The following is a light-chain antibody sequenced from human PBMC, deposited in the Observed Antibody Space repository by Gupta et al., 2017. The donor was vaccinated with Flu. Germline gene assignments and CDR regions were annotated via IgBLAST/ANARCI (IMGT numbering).Light chain of an antibody. V-gene: IGKV1-8*01. CDR3: QQYYSYPPDS. J-gene: IGKJ2*03. CDR2: AAS. CDR1: QGISSY. Sequence: AIRMTQSPSSFSASTGDRVTITCRASQGISSYLAWYQQKPGKAPKLLIYAASTLQSGVPSRFSGSGSGTDLTLTISCLQSEDFATYYCQQYYSYPPDSFGQGTKLEIK.